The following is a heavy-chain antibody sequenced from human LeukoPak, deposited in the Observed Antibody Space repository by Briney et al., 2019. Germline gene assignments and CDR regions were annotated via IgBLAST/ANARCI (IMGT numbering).Heavy chain of an antibody. V-gene: IGHV3-33*01. D-gene: IGHD2-2*01. Sequence: PGRSLRLSCAASGFTFSNNGMHWVRQAPGKGLEWVALIWFDGSNTYYADSVKGRFTISRDNSKDTLFLQMNSLRAEDTAVYYCVRGNQRALDYWGQGTLVTVSS. CDR2: IWFDGSNT. J-gene: IGHJ4*02. CDR3: VRGNQRALDY. CDR1: GFTFSNNG.